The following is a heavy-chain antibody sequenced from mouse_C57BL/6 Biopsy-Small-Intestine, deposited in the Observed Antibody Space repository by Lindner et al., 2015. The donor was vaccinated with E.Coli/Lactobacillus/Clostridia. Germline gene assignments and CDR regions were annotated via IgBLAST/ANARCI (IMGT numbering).Heavy chain of an antibody. D-gene: IGHD2-12*01. CDR1: GYAFSSYW. J-gene: IGHJ4*01. CDR2: IYPGDGDT. V-gene: IGHV1-80*01. CDR3: ARSPAYYSAYYAMDY. Sequence: VQLQESGAELVKPGASVKISCKASGYAFSSYWMNWVKQRPGKGLEWIGQIYPGDGDTNYNGKFKGKATLTADKSSSTAYMQLSSLTSEDSAVYFCARSPAYYSAYYAMDYWGQGTSVTVSS.